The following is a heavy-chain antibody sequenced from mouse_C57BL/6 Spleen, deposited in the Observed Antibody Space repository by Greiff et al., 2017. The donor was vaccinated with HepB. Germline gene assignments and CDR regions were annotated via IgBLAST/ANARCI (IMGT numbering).Heavy chain of an antibody. Sequence: QVQLKQSGAELVKPGASVKISCKASGYAFSSYWMNWVKQRPGKGLEWIGQIYPGDGDTNYNGKFKGKATLTADKSSSTAYMQLSSLTSEDSAVYFCARSGYDYDYAMDYWGQGTSVTVAS. CDR1: GYAFSSYW. V-gene: IGHV1-80*01. D-gene: IGHD2-4*01. CDR2: IYPGDGDT. CDR3: ARSGYDYDYAMDY. J-gene: IGHJ4*01.